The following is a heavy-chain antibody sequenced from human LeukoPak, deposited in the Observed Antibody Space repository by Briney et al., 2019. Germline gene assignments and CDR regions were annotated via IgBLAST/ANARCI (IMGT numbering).Heavy chain of an antibody. Sequence: GGSLRLSCAASGFTFSGSALHWVRQASGKGLEWVGRIRSKANGDATSYGASVKGRFTISRDDSKNAAYLQMNSLKTADTAVHYCYRHADSSVDWGQGILVTVSS. CDR3: YRHADSSVD. D-gene: IGHD3-22*01. CDR1: GFTFSGSA. J-gene: IGHJ4*02. CDR2: IRSKANGDAT. V-gene: IGHV3-73*01.